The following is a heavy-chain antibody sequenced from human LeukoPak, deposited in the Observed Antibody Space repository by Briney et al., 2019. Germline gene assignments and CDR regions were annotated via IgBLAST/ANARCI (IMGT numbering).Heavy chain of an antibody. J-gene: IGHJ4*02. CDR1: GYSFSSYW. CDR3: ARLWVATLDS. D-gene: IGHD5-12*01. Sequence: GESLNISCKGSGYSFSSYWIVLVRQMPGKGLEWMGIIYPGDSDTRYSPSFQGQVTISADKSISTAYLQWSSLKASDTAMYYCARLWVATLDSWGQGTLVTVSS. CDR2: IYPGDSDT. V-gene: IGHV5-51*01.